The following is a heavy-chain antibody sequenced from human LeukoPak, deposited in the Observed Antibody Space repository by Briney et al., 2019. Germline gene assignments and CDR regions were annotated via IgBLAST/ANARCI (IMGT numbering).Heavy chain of an antibody. D-gene: IGHD2-2*01. CDR2: IYYSGST. Sequence: SETLSLTCTVSGGSISSGDYYWSWIRQPPGKGLEWIVYIYYSGSTYYNPSLKSRVTISVDTSKNQFSLKLSSVTAADTAVYYCARDSSTRSYYYYYMDVWGKGTTVTVSS. V-gene: IGHV4-30-4*08. CDR1: GGSISSGDYY. CDR3: ARDSSTRSYYYYYMDV. J-gene: IGHJ6*03.